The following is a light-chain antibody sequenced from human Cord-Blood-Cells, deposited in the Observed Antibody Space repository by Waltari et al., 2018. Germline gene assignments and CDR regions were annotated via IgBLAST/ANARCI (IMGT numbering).Light chain of an antibody. CDR2: EVS. Sequence: QSALTQPPSASASPGQSVTISCTGTSSDLGGYNYVSWYQQHPGKAPKLMIYEVSKRPSGVPDRFSGSKSGNTASLTVSGLQAEDEADYYCSSYAGSNNVVFGGGTKLTVL. V-gene: IGLV2-8*01. CDR1: SSDLGGYNY. J-gene: IGLJ2*01. CDR3: SSYAGSNNVV.